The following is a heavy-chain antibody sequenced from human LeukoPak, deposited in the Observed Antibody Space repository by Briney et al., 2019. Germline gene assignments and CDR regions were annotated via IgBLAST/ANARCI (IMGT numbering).Heavy chain of an antibody. V-gene: IGHV1-2*02. Sequence: ASVKVSCKASGYTFTGYYMHWVRQAPGQGLEWMGWINPNSGGTNYAQKFQGRVTMTRDTSISTAYMELSRLRSDDTAVYYCARGDMFGELLLVDNWGQGTLVTVSS. CDR1: GYTFTGYY. J-gene: IGHJ4*02. CDR3: ARGDMFGELLLVDN. CDR2: INPNSGGT. D-gene: IGHD3-10*02.